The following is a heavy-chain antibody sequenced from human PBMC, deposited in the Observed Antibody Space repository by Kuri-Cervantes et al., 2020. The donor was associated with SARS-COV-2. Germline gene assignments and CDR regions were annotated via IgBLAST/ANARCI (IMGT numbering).Heavy chain of an antibody. J-gene: IGHJ5*02. CDR3: ARVGYSSSGWFDP. CDR1: GFIFSNYE. V-gene: IGHV3-48*03. D-gene: IGHD6-6*01. Sequence: GGSLRLSCAASGFIFSNYEMNWVRQAPGKGLEWVSYITNSGSTIYYADSVKGRFTISRDNAKNSLYLQMNSLRAEDTAVYYCARVGYSSSGWFDPWGQGTLVTGSS. CDR2: ITNSGSTI.